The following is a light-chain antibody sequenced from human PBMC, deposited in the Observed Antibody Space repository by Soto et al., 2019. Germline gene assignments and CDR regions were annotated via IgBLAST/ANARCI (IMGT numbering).Light chain of an antibody. Sequence: QSALTQTASVSGSPGQSITISCIGTSSDVGNYNFVSWYQQHPGKAPELMIYEVSNRPSGVSNRFSGSKSGNTASMTISGLQSEDEADYYCSSYTTMSTWVFGGGTKLTVI. CDR1: SSDVGNYNF. V-gene: IGLV2-14*01. CDR3: SSYTTMSTWV. CDR2: EVS. J-gene: IGLJ3*02.